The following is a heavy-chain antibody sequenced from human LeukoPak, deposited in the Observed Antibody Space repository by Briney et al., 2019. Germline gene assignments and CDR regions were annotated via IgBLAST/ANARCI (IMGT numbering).Heavy chain of an antibody. J-gene: IGHJ4*02. Sequence: GVSLRLSCSASGFTFSSYVMHWVRQAPGKGLEYISDILSNGVTTYYADSVKGRFIISRDNSKNTLYLQMSSLRPEDTAVYYCVKDSPGESALYLCHGGQGTLVTVSS. CDR2: ILSNGVTT. V-gene: IGHV3-64D*09. D-gene: IGHD3-16*02. CDR3: VKDSPGESALYLCH. CDR1: GFTFSSYV.